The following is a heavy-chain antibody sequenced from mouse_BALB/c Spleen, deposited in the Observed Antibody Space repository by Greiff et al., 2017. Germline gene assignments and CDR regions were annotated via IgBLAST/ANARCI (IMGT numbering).Heavy chain of an antibody. V-gene: IGHV2-2*02. D-gene: IGHD2-1*01. CDR1: GFSLTSYG. J-gene: IGHJ3*01. CDR3: ASYGNYEGFAY. Sequence: VQLVESGPGLVQPSQSLSITCTVSGFSLTSYGVHWVRQSPGKGLEWLGVIWSGGSTDYNAAFISRLSISKDNSKSQVFFKMNSLQANDTAIYYCASYGNYEGFAYWGQGTLVTVSA. CDR2: IWSGGST.